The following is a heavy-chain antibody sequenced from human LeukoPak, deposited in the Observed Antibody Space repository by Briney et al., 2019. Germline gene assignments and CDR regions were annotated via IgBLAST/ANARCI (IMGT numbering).Heavy chain of an antibody. Sequence: ASVKVSCKASGYTFTGYYMHWVRQAPGQGLEWMGWINPNSGGTNYAHKFPGRVTMTSGTAISTAYLELNRLRSDDHAEVYWCGGRSSDYWGQGTLVTVSS. V-gene: IGHV1-2*02. D-gene: IGHD3-10*01. J-gene: IGHJ4*03. CDR1: GYTFTGYY. CDR2: INPNSGGT. CDR3: CGGRSSDY.